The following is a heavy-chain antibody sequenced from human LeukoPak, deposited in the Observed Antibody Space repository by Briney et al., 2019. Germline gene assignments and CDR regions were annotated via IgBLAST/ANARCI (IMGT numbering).Heavy chain of an antibody. V-gene: IGHV3-23*01. CDR1: GFTFSNYA. D-gene: IGHD2-21*01. CDR2: ISGSGGST. Sequence: GGSLRLSCAASGFTFSNYAMSWFRQAPGKGLEWLSTISGSGGSTYYADSVKGRFTISRDNSKNTVYLQMKSLRVEATAVYYCAKGLSAAGDYYFDYWGQGALVTVSS. CDR3: AKGLSAAGDYYFDY. J-gene: IGHJ4*02.